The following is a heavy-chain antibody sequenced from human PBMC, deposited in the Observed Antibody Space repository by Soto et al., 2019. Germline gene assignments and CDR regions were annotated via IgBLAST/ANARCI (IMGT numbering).Heavy chain of an antibody. CDR1: GGTFSSYA. CDR2: IIPIFGTA. D-gene: IGHD6-13*01. Sequence: ASVKVSCKASGGTFSSYAISWVRQAPGQGLEWMGGIIPIFGTANYAQKFQGRVTITADESTSTAYMELSSLRSEDTALYYCAKDPHSSDWYVVDYWGQGTLVTVSS. V-gene: IGHV1-69*13. J-gene: IGHJ4*02. CDR3: AKDPHSSDWYVVDY.